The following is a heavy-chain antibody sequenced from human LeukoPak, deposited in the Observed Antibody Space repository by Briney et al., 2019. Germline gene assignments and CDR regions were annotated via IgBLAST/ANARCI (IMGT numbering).Heavy chain of an antibody. J-gene: IGHJ5*02. Sequence: PGGSLRLSCAASGFIFSSYWMTWVRQVPGKGLEWVANIKQAGSENSYVDSVKGRFTISRDNAKNSPYLQMNSLRAEDTALYHCARDHSGSYYLAWFDPWGQGTLVTVSS. CDR2: IKQAGSEN. CDR3: ARDHSGSYYLAWFDP. CDR1: GFIFSSYW. V-gene: IGHV3-7*03. D-gene: IGHD1-26*01.